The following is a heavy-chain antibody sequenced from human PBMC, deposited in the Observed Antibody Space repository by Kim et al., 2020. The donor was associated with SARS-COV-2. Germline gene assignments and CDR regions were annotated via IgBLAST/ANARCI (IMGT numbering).Heavy chain of an antibody. D-gene: IGHD3-16*01. V-gene: IGHV3-21*01. J-gene: IGHJ4*02. Sequence: GGSLRLSCAASEFTFSNYSMNWVRQAPGKRLEWVSSISRSSSYIYYTDSVKGRFTISRDNAKNSLYLQMSSLRAEDTAVYYCASLGYWGQGTLVTVSS. CDR2: ISRSSSYI. CDR1: EFTFSNYS. CDR3: ASLGY.